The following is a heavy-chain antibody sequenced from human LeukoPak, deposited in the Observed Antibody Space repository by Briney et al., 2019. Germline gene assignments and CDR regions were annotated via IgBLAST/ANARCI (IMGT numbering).Heavy chain of an antibody. CDR2: ISGSGGNT. V-gene: IGHV3-23*01. CDR3: AKPEVRYFDWLLYFDQ. Sequence: PGGSLRLSCAASGFTFSTYAMTWVRQAPGKGLEWVSSISGSGGNTYYADSVKGRFTISRDNSKNMLYLQMSSLRAEDTAVYYCAKPEVRYFDWLLYFDQWGQGTLVTVSS. J-gene: IGHJ4*02. D-gene: IGHD3-9*01. CDR1: GFTFSTYA.